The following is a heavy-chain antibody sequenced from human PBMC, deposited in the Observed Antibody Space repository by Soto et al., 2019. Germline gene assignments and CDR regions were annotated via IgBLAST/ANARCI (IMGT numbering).Heavy chain of an antibody. D-gene: IGHD4-17*01. J-gene: IGHJ3*02. CDR3: ASWDFNTVNAFHI. V-gene: IGHV4-59*08. Sequence: QVQLQESGPGLVKPSETLSLTCTVSGGSISSYYWSWVRQPPGKGLEWIWYIYYSGSTNYNPSLKSRVTISVDTSKNQFSLRLTSLTAADTAVYYCASWDFNTVNAFHIWCQGTIVTVSP. CDR1: GGSISSYY. CDR2: IYYSGST.